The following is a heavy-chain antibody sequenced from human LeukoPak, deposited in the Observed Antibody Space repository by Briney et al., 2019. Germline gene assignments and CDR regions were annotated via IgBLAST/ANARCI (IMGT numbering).Heavy chain of an antibody. CDR2: TIPIFGTA. Sequence: SVKVSCKASGGTFSGYAISWVRQAPGQGLEWMGGTIPIFGTANYAQKFQGRVTITTDESTSTAYMELSSLRSEDTAVYYCARSGRFLESYYFDYWGQGTLVTVSS. CDR1: GGTFSGYA. V-gene: IGHV1-69*05. D-gene: IGHD3-3*01. J-gene: IGHJ4*02. CDR3: ARSGRFLESYYFDY.